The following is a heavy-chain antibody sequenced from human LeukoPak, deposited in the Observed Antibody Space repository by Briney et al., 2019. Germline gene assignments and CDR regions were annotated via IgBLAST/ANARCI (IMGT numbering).Heavy chain of an antibody. CDR3: ARDPRTVRI. CDR2: ISGNSGDT. CDR1: GFTFSASY. J-gene: IGHJ4*02. Sequence: GGALRLSCVASGFTFSASYMTWVRQPPGKGVEGLSYISGNSGDTNYADSVKGRFTLSRDNAKNSLYLQMNSLRVEDTAVYYCARDPRTVRIWGQGTLVTVSS. D-gene: IGHD1-1*01. V-gene: IGHV3-11*06.